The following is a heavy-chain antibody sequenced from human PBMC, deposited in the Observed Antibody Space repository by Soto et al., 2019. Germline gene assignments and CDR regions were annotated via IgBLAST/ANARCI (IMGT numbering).Heavy chain of an antibody. CDR1: GFTFSSYA. D-gene: IGHD1-26*01. CDR3: AKVGVGATRGGMDV. V-gene: IGHV3-23*01. Sequence: LRLSCAASGFTFSSYAMSWVRQAPGKGLEWVSAISGSGGSTYYADSVKGRFTISRDNSKNTLYLQMNSLRAEDTAVYYCAKVGVGATRGGMDVWGQGTTVTVSS. CDR2: ISGSGGST. J-gene: IGHJ6*02.